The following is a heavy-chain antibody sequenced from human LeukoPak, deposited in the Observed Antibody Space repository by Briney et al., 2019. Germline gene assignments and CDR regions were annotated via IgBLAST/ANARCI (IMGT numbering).Heavy chain of an antibody. D-gene: IGHD2-21*01. J-gene: IGHJ4*02. Sequence: GGSLRLSCAASGFTLSSYWMYWFRQAPGEGLVCVSRINSDGSNTIYADSVKGRFTISRDNAKNTLYLQMNSLRAEDTAVYYCGSLIPSPGRCAGYWGQGTLVTVSS. V-gene: IGHV3-74*01. CDR1: GFTLSSYW. CDR2: INSDGSNT. CDR3: GSLIPSPGRCAGY.